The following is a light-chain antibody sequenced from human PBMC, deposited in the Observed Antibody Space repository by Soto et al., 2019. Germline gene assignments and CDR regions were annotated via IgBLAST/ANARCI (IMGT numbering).Light chain of an antibody. J-gene: IGKJ4*01. CDR2: KAS. Sequence: DIQMTQSPSTLSASVGDIVTITCRASQSISSWLAWYQQKPGKAPKLLIYKASTLESGVPSRFSGSGSGTEFTLTISSLQPDDFATFFCQQYTSYPLTFGGGTNVQI. CDR1: QSISSW. V-gene: IGKV1-5*03. CDR3: QQYTSYPLT.